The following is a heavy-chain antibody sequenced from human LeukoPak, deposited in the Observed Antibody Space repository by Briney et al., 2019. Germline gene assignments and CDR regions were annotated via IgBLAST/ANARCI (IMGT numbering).Heavy chain of an antibody. CDR3: ARDSGAAAMGFYYYGMDV. D-gene: IGHD2-2*01. CDR2: IIPILGIA. CDR1: GGTFSSYA. Sequence: SVKVSCKASGGTFSSYAINWVRQAPGQGLEWMGRIIPILGIANYAQKFQGRVTITADKSTSTAYMELSSLRSEDTAVYYCARDSGAAAMGFYYYGMDVWGQGTTVTVSS. V-gene: IGHV1-69*04. J-gene: IGHJ6*02.